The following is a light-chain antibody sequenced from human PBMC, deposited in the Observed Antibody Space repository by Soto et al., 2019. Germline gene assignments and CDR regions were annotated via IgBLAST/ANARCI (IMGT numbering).Light chain of an antibody. V-gene: IGKV1-5*01. J-gene: IGKJ1*01. CDR3: QQYISYSPS. CDR2: DAS. CDR1: QTFTSW. Sequence: DIQMTQSPSTLSASVGDRVNITCRSSQTFTSWLAWYQQKPGNAPKLLIYDASTLGSGVPSRFSGSRSGTEFTLTISSLQPDDFGTYYCQQYISYSPSFGQGIKVEIK.